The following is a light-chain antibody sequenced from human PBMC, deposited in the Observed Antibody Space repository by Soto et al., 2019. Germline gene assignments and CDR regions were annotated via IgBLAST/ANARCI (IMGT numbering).Light chain of an antibody. CDR1: QDISNY. CDR2: DAS. CDR3: QQSYSTPRT. J-gene: IGKJ1*01. Sequence: DIQMTQSPSSLSASVGDRVTITCQASQDISNYLNWYQQKPGKAPKLLIYDASSFQSGVPSRFSGSGSGTDFTLTISSLQPEDFATYYCQQSYSTPRTFGQGTKVDIK. V-gene: IGKV1-39*01.